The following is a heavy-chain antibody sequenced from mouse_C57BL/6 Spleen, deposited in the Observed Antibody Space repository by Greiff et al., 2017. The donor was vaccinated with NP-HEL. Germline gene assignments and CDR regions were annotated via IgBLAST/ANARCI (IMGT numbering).Heavy chain of an antibody. J-gene: IGHJ4*01. V-gene: IGHV1-39*01. Sequence: VQLQQSGAELARPGASVKISCKASGYSFTDYNMNWVKQSNGKSLEWIGVINPNYGTTSYNQKFKGKATLTVDQSSSTAYMQLNSLTSEDSAVYYCARTVTTVVATDYYAMDYWGQGTSVTVSS. D-gene: IGHD1-1*01. CDR3: ARTVTTVVATDYYAMDY. CDR1: GYSFTDYN. CDR2: INPNYGTT.